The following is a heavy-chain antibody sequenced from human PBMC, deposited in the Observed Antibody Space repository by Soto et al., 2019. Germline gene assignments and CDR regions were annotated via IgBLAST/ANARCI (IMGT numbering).Heavy chain of an antibody. V-gene: IGHV3-30*04. CDR1: GFIFSRYG. D-gene: IGHD1-1*01. CDR2: ISYDGSNK. CDR3: ARGLESATGFDY. Sequence: QVQLVESGGDVVQPGRSLRLSCVASGFIFSRYGMHWVRQAPGKGLEWVAVISYDGSNKYYADSVKGRFTISRDSSKNTLFLRMNSLRREDTAVYHCARGLESATGFDYWGQGTLVTVSS. J-gene: IGHJ4*02.